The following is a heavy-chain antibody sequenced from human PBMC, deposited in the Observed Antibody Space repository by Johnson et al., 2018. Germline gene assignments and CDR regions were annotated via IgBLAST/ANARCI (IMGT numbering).Heavy chain of an antibody. CDR1: GFTFSYFA. CDR2: IRGSGSNT. Sequence: VQLVESGGGLVQPGGSLXLSCAASGFTFSYFAMSWVRQAPGKGLEWVSSIRGSGSNTYYADSVKGRFTISRDNSKNTLYLQMNSLRAEDTAVYYCARDLQYDSSGFFGPEISVHYWGQGTLVTVSS. J-gene: IGHJ4*02. D-gene: IGHD3-22*01. V-gene: IGHV3-23*04. CDR3: ARDLQYDSSGFFGPEISVHY.